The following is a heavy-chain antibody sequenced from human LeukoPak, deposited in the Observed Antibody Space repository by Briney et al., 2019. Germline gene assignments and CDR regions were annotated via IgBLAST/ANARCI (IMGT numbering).Heavy chain of an antibody. CDR3: AKDSTIVGATSYDY. CDR2: LSYDESNK. J-gene: IGHJ4*02. Sequence: GGSLRLSCAASGFTFSSYGMHWVRRAPGKGLEWVAALSYDESNKYYEDSLKGRFTISRDNSKNTLYLQMNSLRGEDTAVYYCAKDSTIVGATSYDYWGQGTLVTVSS. D-gene: IGHD1-26*01. CDR1: GFTFSSYG. V-gene: IGHV3-30*18.